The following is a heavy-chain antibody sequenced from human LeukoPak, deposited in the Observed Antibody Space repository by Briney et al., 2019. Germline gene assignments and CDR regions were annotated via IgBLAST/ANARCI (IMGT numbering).Heavy chain of an antibody. D-gene: IGHD3-10*01. J-gene: IGHJ5*02. V-gene: IGHV7-4-1*02. CDR3: ARWGYGSGSYPNGGFDP. CDR1: GYSFTNYI. Sequence: VASVKVSCKASGYSFTNYILNWVRQAPGQGPEWMGWINTNTGNPTYVQGFIGRFVFSLDTSVSTAYLQISSLKAEDTAMYYCARWGYGSGSYPNGGFDPWGQGTLVTVSS. CDR2: INTNTGNP.